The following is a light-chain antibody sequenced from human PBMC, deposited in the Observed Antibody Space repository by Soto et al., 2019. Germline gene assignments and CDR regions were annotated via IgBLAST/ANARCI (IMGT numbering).Light chain of an antibody. V-gene: IGKV1-5*03. Sequence: DIPMTQSPSTLSASVGDRVTITCRASQSISSWLAWYQQKPGKAPKLLIYKASSLESGVPSRFSGSGSGTEFTLTIRSLQPDDVPTYSCQPYSNYRAFGQGTKVEIK. CDR3: QPYSNYRA. CDR2: KAS. CDR1: QSISSW. J-gene: IGKJ1*01.